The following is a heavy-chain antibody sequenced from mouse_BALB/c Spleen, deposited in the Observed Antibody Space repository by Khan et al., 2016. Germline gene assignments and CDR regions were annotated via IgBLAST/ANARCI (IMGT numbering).Heavy chain of an antibody. CDR1: GFTFSNYA. CDR3: ARGMSGYPYYAMDY. J-gene: IGHJ4*01. V-gene: IGHV5-6-5*01. D-gene: IGHD2-2*01. Sequence: EVELVESGGGLVKPGGSLKLSCAASGFTFSNYAMSWVHQTPEKRLEWVASISSGGSTYYPDSVKGRFTISRDNARNILYLQMSSLRSEDTAKYDCARGMSGYPYYAMDYWGQGTSVTVSS. CDR2: ISSGGST.